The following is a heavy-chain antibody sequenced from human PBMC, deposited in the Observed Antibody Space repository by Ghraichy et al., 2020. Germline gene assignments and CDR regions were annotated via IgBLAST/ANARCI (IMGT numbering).Heavy chain of an antibody. CDR1: GGSISNNNW. J-gene: IGHJ3*01. CDR2: IYHTGSA. Sequence: SETLSLTCAVSGGSISNNNWWTWVRQPPGKGLEYIGEIYHTGSASYNPSLRSRLTISVDKSKNQFSLTLNSVTAADTAIYFCARVRRSYSSTSDAFDLWGQGTMVTVSS. D-gene: IGHD6-19*01. CDR3: ARVRRSYSSTSDAFDL. V-gene: IGHV4-4*02.